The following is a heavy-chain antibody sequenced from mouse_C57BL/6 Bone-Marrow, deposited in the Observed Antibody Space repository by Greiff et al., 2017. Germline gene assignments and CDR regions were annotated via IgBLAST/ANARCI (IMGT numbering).Heavy chain of an antibody. J-gene: IGHJ2*01. CDR1: GFNIKDDY. D-gene: IGHD2-1*01. V-gene: IGHV14-4*01. CDR3: TIYFPTSDY. Sequence: DVKLQESGAELVRPGASVKLSCTASGFNIKDDYMHWVKQRPEQGLEWIGWIDPENGDTEYASKFQGKATITADTSSNTAYLQLSSLTSEDTAVYYCTIYFPTSDYGGRGNTLTVSA. CDR2: IDPENGDT.